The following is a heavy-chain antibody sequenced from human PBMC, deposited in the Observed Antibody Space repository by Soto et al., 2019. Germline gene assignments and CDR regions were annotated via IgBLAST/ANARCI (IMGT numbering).Heavy chain of an antibody. V-gene: IGHV4-31*03. CDR2: IYYSGST. Sequence: PSETLSLTCTVSGGSISSGGYYWSWIRQHPGKGLEWIGYIYYSGSTYYNPSLKSRVTISVDTSKNQFSLKLSSVTAADTAVYYCARDRSPGENWFDPWGQGTRVTVSS. CDR3: ARDRSPGENWFDP. J-gene: IGHJ5*02. CDR1: GGSISSGGYY. D-gene: IGHD1-26*01.